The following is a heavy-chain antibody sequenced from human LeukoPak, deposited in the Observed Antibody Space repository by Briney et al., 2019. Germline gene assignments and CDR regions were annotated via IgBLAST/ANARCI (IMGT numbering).Heavy chain of an antibody. V-gene: IGHV3-48*04. CDR3: ARDLTNFDY. CDR2: ISSSSTTM. J-gene: IGHJ4*02. CDR1: GFIFSGYS. Sequence: GGSLRLSCVASGFIFSGYSMNWVRQAPGKGLEWISYISSSSTTMYYRDSVKGRFTISRDNAKNSLYLQMNSLRAEDTAVYYCARDLTNFDYWGQGTLVTVSS.